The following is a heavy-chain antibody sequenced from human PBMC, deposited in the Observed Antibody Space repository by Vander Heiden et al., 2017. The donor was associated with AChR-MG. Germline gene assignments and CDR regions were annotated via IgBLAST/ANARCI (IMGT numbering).Heavy chain of an antibody. CDR2: IYYSGRT. CDR1: GGSLSSSSYY. V-gene: IGHV4-39*01. J-gene: IGHJ4*02. Sequence: QLQLQESGPGLVKPSETLSPTCTVSGGSLSSSSYYWGWVRQPPGKGLEWIGSIYYSGRTYYNPSLNSRVTISVDTSKNQFSLKLSSVTAADTAVYYCARRGYGDYFDYWGQGTLVTVSS. CDR3: ARRGYGDYFDY. D-gene: IGHD5-18*01.